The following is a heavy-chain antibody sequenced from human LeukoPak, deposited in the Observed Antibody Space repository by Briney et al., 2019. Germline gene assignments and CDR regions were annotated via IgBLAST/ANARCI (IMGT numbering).Heavy chain of an antibody. CDR1: GFTFNTYA. J-gene: IGHJ4*02. CDR3: ARNYGAYVVYDY. CDR2: IAPSGIDT. V-gene: IGHV3-23*01. Sequence: PGGSLRLSCAASGFTFNTYAMTWVRQAPGKGLAWVSAIAPSGIDTYYADSVKGRFTISRDNSKNTLYLQMVSLTAEDTAVYYCARNYGAYVVYDYWGQGSLVIVSS. D-gene: IGHD4-17*01.